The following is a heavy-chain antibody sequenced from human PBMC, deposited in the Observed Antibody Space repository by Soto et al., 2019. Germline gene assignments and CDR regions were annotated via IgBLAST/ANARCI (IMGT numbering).Heavy chain of an antibody. CDR1: GGSISSSSYY. V-gene: IGHV4-39*01. D-gene: IGHD3-3*01. CDR2: IYYSGST. CDR3: ASPPWQAKPYYDFWSGYWDQTPSPRGMDV. Sequence: SETLSLTCTVSGGSISSSSYYWGWIRQPPGKGLEWIGSIYYSGSTYYNPSLKSRVTISVDTSKNQFSLKLGSVTAADTAVYYCASPPWQAKPYYDFWSGYWDQTPSPRGMDVWGQGTTVTVSS. J-gene: IGHJ6*02.